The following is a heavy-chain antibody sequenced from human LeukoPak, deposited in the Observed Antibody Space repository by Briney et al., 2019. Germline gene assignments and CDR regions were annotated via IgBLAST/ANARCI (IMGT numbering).Heavy chain of an antibody. Sequence: GGSLRLSCAASGFTVSSNYMSWVRQAPGKGLEWVSVIYSGGSTYYADSVKGRFTISRDNSKNTPYLQMNSLRAEDTAVYYCARERKGPYYYGMDVWGQGTTVTVSS. CDR3: ARERKGPYYYGMDV. CDR2: IYSGGST. J-gene: IGHJ6*02. CDR1: GFTVSSNY. V-gene: IGHV3-53*01.